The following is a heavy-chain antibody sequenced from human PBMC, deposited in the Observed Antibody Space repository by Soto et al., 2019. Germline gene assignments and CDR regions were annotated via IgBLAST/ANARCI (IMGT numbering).Heavy chain of an antibody. CDR3: ARGTWDTAMVFSFDY. CDR1: GGSISSYY. V-gene: IGHV4-59*01. D-gene: IGHD5-18*01. Sequence: LSLTCTVSGGSISSYYWSWIRQPPGKGLEWIGYIYYSGSTNYNPSLKSRVTISVDTSKNQFSLKLSSVTAADTAVYYCARGTWDTAMVFSFDYWGQGTLVTVSS. J-gene: IGHJ4*02. CDR2: IYYSGST.